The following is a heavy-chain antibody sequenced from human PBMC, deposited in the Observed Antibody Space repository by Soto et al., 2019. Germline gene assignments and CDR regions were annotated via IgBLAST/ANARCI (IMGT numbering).Heavy chain of an antibody. CDR1: GDSGGLISSSSYH. CDR3: TRDWGPPVTHGYDS. D-gene: IGHD7-27*01. Sequence: SETLSLTCTVSGDSGGLISSSSYHWGWIRQPPGKGLEWIGNIYYSGSTYYNPSLKSRVTISGDTSKNQFSLKLTSVTAADTAIYYGTRDWGPPVTHGYDSWGQGTLVTVSS. J-gene: IGHJ5*01. V-gene: IGHV4-39*07. CDR2: IYYSGST.